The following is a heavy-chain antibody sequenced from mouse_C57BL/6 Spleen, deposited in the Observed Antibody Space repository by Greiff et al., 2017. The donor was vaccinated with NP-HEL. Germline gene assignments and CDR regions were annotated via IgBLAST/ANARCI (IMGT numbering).Heavy chain of an antibody. Sequence: VQLQQSGPELVKPGASAKISCKASGYAFSSSWMNWVKQRPGKGLEWIGRIYPGDGDTNYNGKFKGKATLTADKSSSTAYMQLSSLTSEDSAVYFCAREARTGTGFDYWGLGTTLTVSS. CDR3: AREARTGTGFDY. CDR1: GYAFSSSW. J-gene: IGHJ2*01. V-gene: IGHV1-82*01. CDR2: IYPGDGDT. D-gene: IGHD4-1*01.